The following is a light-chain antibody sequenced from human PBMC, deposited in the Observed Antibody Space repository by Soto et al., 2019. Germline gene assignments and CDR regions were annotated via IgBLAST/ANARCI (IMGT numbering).Light chain of an antibody. CDR1: SSDVGAYNY. CDR3: SAYTSSRTPV. CDR2: EVS. V-gene: IGLV2-14*01. J-gene: IGLJ1*01. Sequence: QSALTQPASVSGSPGQSITISCTGTSSDVGAYNYVSWYQQHPGKAPKLMIYEVSNRPSGVSNRFSGSKSGNTASLTISGLKAEDEADYHCSAYTSSRTPVFGTGTKVNVL.